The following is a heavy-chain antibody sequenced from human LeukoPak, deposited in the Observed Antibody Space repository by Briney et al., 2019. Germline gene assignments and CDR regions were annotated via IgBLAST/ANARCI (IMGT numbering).Heavy chain of an antibody. CDR2: IRYDGSNE. Sequence: GGSLRLSCTTSGFSFSNFGMHWVRQAPDKGLEWLAFIRYDGSNEYSADPVKGRFTISRDNSRNTLFLQMDSLRSEDTAVYYCARDLGIFGDFDYWGQGTLVIVSS. CDR3: ARDLGIFGDFDY. J-gene: IGHJ4*02. D-gene: IGHD3-3*01. V-gene: IGHV3-30*02. CDR1: GFSFSNFG.